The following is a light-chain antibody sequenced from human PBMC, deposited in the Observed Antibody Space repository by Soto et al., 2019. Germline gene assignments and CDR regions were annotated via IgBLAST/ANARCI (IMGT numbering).Light chain of an antibody. J-gene: IGLJ3*02. CDR2: SNV. CDR1: SSNIGSNT. CDR3: AAWDGSLNGGV. V-gene: IGLV1-44*01. Sequence: QAVVTQAPSVSGTPGQRVTISCSGSSSNIGSNTVSWYQQVPGTAPKVLIYSNVQRPSGVPDRFSGSKSGTSASLAIGGLQSEDEADYYCAAWDGSLNGGVFGGGTQLTVL.